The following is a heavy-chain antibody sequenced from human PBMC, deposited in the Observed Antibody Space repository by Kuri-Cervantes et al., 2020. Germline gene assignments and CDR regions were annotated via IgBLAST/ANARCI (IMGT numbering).Heavy chain of an antibody. CDR1: GGSISSYY. D-gene: IGHD6-19*01. J-gene: IGHJ4*02. Sequence: SETLSLTCTVSGGSISSYYWSWIRQPPGKGLEWIGYIYYSGSTNHNPSLKSRVTISVDTSKNQFSLKLHPVTAADTAMYYCGRFSYHSSGRNYYFDQWGQGTLVTVSS. CDR2: IYYSGST. CDR3: GRFSYHSSGRNYYFDQ. V-gene: IGHV4-59*01.